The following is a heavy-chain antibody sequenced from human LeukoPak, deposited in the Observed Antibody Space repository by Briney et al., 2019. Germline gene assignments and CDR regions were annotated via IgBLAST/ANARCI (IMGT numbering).Heavy chain of an antibody. CDR1: GFTVSSNS. V-gene: IGHV3-53*01. Sequence: PGGSLRLSCTVSGFTVSSNSMSWVRQAPGKGLEWVSLIYSDNTHYSDSVKGRFTISRDNSKNTLYLQMNSLRAEDTAVYYCARDYYRRKWFGEKIRGYDYYYMDVWGKGTTVTISS. CDR3: ARDYYRRKWFGEKIRGYDYYYMDV. D-gene: IGHD3-10*01. J-gene: IGHJ6*03. CDR2: IYSDNT.